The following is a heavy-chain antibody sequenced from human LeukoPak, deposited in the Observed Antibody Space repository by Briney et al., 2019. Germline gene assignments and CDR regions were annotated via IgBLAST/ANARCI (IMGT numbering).Heavy chain of an antibody. J-gene: IGHJ3*02. D-gene: IGHD6-19*01. CDR1: GFTFSYYG. V-gene: IGHV3-30*18. CDR2: ISYDGSNK. Sequence: GGSLRLSCAASGFTFSYYGLHWVRQGPGKGLEWVAVISYDGSNKYYADSVKGRFTISRDNSKNTLYLQMNSLRAEDTAVYYCAKQCGGSDWFDAFDIWGQATMVTVSS. CDR3: AKQCGGSDWFDAFDI.